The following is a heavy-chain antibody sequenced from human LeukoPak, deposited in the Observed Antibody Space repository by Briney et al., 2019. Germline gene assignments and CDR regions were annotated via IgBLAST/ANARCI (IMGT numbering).Heavy chain of an antibody. CDR1: GYTFTGFY. D-gene: IGHD3-3*01. CDR2: INPNSGGT. V-gene: IGHV1-2*02. J-gene: IGHJ3*02. CDR3: ARDHGDDAFDI. Sequence: ASVKVSCKASGYTFTGFYMHWVRQAPGQGLEWMGWINPNSGGTKYAQKFQGRVTLTRDTSISTAYMELSRLRCDDTAVYYCARDHGDDAFDIWGPGTMVTVSS.